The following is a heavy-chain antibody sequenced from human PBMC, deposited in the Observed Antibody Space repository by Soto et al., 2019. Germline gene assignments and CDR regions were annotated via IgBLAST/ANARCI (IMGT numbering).Heavy chain of an antibody. CDR3: ARVWGRYCSGGSCYSEPHFDY. CDR1: GGSISSGGYY. CDR2: IYYSGST. V-gene: IGHV4-31*03. D-gene: IGHD2-15*01. Sequence: PSETLSLTCTVSGGSISSGGYYWSWIRQHPGKGLEWIGYIYYSGSTYYNPSLKSRVTISVDTSKNQFSLKLSSVTAADTAVYYCARVWGRYCSGGSCYSEPHFDYWGQGTLVTVSS. J-gene: IGHJ4*02.